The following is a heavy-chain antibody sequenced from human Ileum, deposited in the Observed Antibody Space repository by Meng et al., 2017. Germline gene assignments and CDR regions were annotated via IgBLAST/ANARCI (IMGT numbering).Heavy chain of an antibody. CDR1: GFTFSTYS. V-gene: IGHV3-21*01. CDR3: ARSIKAADSTRAFDI. D-gene: IGHD6-13*01. Sequence: GGSLRLSCAASGFTFSTYSMNWVRQAPGKGLEWVSSISDISSYIFQADSTKGRFTISRDNAKNSLYMEMNRLRAEDTAVYYCARSIKAADSTRAFDIWGQGTLVTVSS. CDR2: ISDISSYI. J-gene: IGHJ3*02.